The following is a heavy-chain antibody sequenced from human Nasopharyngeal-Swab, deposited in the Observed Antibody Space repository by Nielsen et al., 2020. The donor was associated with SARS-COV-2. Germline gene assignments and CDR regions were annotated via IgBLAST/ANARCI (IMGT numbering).Heavy chain of an antibody. CDR1: GYTFTSYG. J-gene: IGHJ6*02. CDR2: ISAYNGNT. D-gene: IGHD4-17*01. V-gene: IGHV1-18*01. Sequence: ASVKVSCKASGYTFTSYGISWVRQAPGQGLEWMGWISAYNGNTNYPQKLQGRVTMTTDTSTGTAYMELRSLRSDDTAVYYCARLTTPALYGMDVWGQGTTVTVSS. CDR3: ARLTTPALYGMDV.